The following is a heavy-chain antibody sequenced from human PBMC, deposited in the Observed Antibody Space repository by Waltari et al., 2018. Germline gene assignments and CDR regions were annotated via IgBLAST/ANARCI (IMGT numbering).Heavy chain of an antibody. CDR3: AKDRDESEPYCGYHCYWDY. CDR1: GFNFKNYD. Sequence: EVQLLESGGGMVQPGGSLRLSCAASGFNFKNYDMSWVRQAPGLGLEWVSAIRPSGDKTLYGDSVKGRFSMSRDNSKNTLYLQLNSLRVEDTAVYYCAKDRDESEPYCGYHCYWDYWGQGTLVTVSS. J-gene: IGHJ4*02. CDR2: IRPSGDKT. D-gene: IGHD2-21*01. V-gene: IGHV3-23*01.